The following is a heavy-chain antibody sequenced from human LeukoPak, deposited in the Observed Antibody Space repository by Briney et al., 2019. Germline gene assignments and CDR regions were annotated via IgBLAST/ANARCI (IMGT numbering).Heavy chain of an antibody. Sequence: PGGSLRLSCAVSGLTFRSFWMSWVRQAPGRGLEWVANINQDGSEKYFVDSVRGRLTISRDNSKNSLHLQMNTLRAEDTAVYYCAKDRGLDYWGQGTLVTVSS. CDR1: GLTFRSFW. CDR3: AKDRGLDY. V-gene: IGHV3-7*01. CDR2: INQDGSEK. J-gene: IGHJ4*02.